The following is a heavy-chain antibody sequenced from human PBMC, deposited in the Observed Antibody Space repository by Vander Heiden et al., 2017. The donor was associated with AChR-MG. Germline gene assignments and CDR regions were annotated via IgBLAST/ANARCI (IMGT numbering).Heavy chain of an antibody. D-gene: IGHD5-18*01. CDR1: GRPFSSYA. V-gene: IGHV1-69*01. J-gene: IGHJ4*02. Sequence: QVQLVQSGAEVQKPGSSVKVSCKASGRPFSSYAISWGRQAPGQGLEWMGGIIPIFGTANYAQKFQGRVTITADESTSTAYMELSSLRSEDTAVYYCATSYPVDTAMAHFDYWGQGTLVTVSS. CDR3: ATSYPVDTAMAHFDY. CDR2: IIPIFGTA.